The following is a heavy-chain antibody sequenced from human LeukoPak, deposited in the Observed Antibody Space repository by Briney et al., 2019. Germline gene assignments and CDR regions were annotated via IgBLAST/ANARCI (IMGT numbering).Heavy chain of an antibody. J-gene: IGHJ4*02. CDR3: TTSYCGGDCYYYEGY. V-gene: IGHV3-15*01. Sequence: KSGGSLRLSCAASGFTFSNAWMSWVRQAPGKGLEWVGRIKSKTDGGTTDYAAPVKGRFTISRDDSKSTLFLQMDSLKTEDTAVYYCTTSYCGGDCYYYEGYWGQGTLVTASS. CDR2: IKSKTDGGTT. D-gene: IGHD2-21*02. CDR1: GFTFSNAW.